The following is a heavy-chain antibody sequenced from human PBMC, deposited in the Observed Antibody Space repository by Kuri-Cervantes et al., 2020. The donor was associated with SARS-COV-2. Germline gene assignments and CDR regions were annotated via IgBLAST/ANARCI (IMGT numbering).Heavy chain of an antibody. CDR3: ARERGSSWYSSKAFDT. Sequence: GGSLRLSCAASGFTFSSYGMHWVRQAPGKGLEWVAFIRYDGSNKYYADSVKGRFTISRDNSENTLYLQMNSLRAEDTAVYYCARERGSSWYSSKAFDTWGQGTMVTVSS. CDR1: GFTFSSYG. D-gene: IGHD6-13*01. J-gene: IGHJ3*02. V-gene: IGHV3-30*02. CDR2: IRYDGSNK.